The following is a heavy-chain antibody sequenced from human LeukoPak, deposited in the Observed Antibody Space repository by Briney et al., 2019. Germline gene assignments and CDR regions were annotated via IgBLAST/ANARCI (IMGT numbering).Heavy chain of an antibody. J-gene: IGHJ4*02. CDR2: IYYSGST. V-gene: IGHV4-39*01. Sequence: SETLSLTCIVSGGSISSSSYYWGWIRQPPGKGLEWIGSIYYSGSTYYDPSLKSRVTISVDTSKNQFSLKLSSVTAADTAVYYCARQTYDFWSGYPTPFDYWGQGTLVTVSS. CDR1: GGSISSSSYY. D-gene: IGHD3-3*01. CDR3: ARQTYDFWSGYPTPFDY.